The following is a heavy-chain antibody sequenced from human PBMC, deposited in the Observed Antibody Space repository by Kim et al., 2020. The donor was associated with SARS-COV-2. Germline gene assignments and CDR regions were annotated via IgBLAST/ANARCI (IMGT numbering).Heavy chain of an antibody. V-gene: IGHV3-33*01. CDR1: GFTFSSYG. CDR2: IWYDGSNK. D-gene: IGHD4-17*01. J-gene: IGHJ6*02. Sequence: GGSLRLSCAASGFTFSSYGMHWVRQAPGKGLEWVAVIWYDGSNKYYADSVKGRFTISRDNSKNTLYLQMNSLRAEDTAVYYCARGSDTVTTNYYYYGMDVWGQGTTVTVSS. CDR3: ARGSDTVTTNYYYYGMDV.